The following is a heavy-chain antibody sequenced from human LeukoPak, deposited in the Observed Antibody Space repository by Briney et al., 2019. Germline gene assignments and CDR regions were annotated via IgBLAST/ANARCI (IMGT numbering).Heavy chain of an antibody. Sequence: SETVSLTCTVSGGSISSSDHYWGWIRQPPGKGLEWIGSIYYSGSTYYNPSLKSRVTISVDTSKNQFSLKLSSVTAADTAVYYCARGENKGYIAARPRWYYFDYWGQGTLVTVSS. CDR1: GGSISSSDHY. V-gene: IGHV4-39*01. CDR2: IYYSGST. J-gene: IGHJ4*02. CDR3: ARGENKGYIAARPRWYYFDY. D-gene: IGHD6-6*01.